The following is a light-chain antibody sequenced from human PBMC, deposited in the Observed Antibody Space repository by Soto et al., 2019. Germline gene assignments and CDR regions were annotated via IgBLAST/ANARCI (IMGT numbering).Light chain of an antibody. CDR3: QQYNNWPYT. V-gene: IGKV3-15*01. CDR2: GAS. CDR1: QSVSSN. J-gene: IGKJ2*01. Sequence: EIVMTQSPATLSVSPGERATLSCRASQSVSSNLAWYQQKPGQAPRLLFYGASTRATGIPARFSGSGSGTEFTLTISSLQSEDFALFYCQQYNNWPYTFGQGTKLEIK.